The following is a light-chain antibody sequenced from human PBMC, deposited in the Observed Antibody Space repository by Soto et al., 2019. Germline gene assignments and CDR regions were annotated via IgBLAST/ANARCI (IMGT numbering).Light chain of an antibody. CDR3: QQSSSWPPT. J-gene: IGKJ4*01. V-gene: IGKV3-11*01. CDR2: DAS. CDR1: QSVGSY. Sequence: DIVLTQSPATLSLSPGERATLSCRASQSVGSYLGWYQQRPGQAPRLLIYDASNRATGIPARFSGSGSGTDFTLTISSLEPEDFAVYYCQQSSSWPPTFGGGTKVDIK.